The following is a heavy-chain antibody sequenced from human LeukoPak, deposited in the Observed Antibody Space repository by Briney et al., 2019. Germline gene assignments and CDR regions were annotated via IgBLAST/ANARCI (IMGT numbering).Heavy chain of an antibody. CDR1: GGSISSYY. Sequence: PSETLSLTCTVSGGSISSYYWSWIRQPPGKGLEWIGYIYYSGSTNYNPSLKSRVTMSVDTSKNQFSLNLSSVTAADTAVYYCARSGGGDPLVWGQGTLVTVSS. V-gene: IGHV4-59*01. D-gene: IGHD2-21*02. CDR2: IYYSGST. CDR3: ARSGGGDPLV. J-gene: IGHJ4*02.